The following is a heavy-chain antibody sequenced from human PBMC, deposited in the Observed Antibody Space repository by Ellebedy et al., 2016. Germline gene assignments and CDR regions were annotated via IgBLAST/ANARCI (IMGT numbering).Heavy chain of an antibody. D-gene: IGHD3-3*01. V-gene: IGHV1-3*01. Sequence: ASVKVSCKASGYTFTSYAMHWVRQAPGQRLEWMGWINAGNGNTKYSQKFQGRVTITRDTSASTAYMELSSLRSEDTAVYYCARVSEGEWLDLEYFQHWGQGTLVTVSS. CDR3: ARVSEGEWLDLEYFQH. CDR2: INAGNGNT. J-gene: IGHJ1*01. CDR1: GYTFTSYA.